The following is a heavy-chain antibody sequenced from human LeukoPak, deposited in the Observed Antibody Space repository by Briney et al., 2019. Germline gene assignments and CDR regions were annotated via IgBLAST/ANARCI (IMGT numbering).Heavy chain of an antibody. J-gene: IGHJ4*02. Sequence: SQTLSLTCAISGDSVSRNTAAWNWIRQSPSRGLEWLGRTYYRSKWYNDYAVSVKSRITINADTSKNQFSLQVKSVTPEDTAVYYCARGAGYCSSTSCYEGDRNDYWGQGTLVTVSS. V-gene: IGHV6-1*01. CDR1: GDSVSRNTAA. CDR2: TYYRSKWYN. CDR3: ARGAGYCSSTSCYEGDRNDY. D-gene: IGHD2-2*01.